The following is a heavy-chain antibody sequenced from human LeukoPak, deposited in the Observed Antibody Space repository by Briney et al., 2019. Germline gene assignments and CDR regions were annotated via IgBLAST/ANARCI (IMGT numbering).Heavy chain of an antibody. J-gene: IGHJ4*02. CDR3: ARDAQPTDY. CDR1: GFTFSSYS. Sequence: GGSLRLSCAASGFTFSSYSMNWVRQAPGKGLEWVSYISSSSSTIYYADSVKGRFTIFRDNAKNSLYLQMNSLRAEDTAVYYCARDAQPTDYWGQGTLVTVSS. V-gene: IGHV3-48*01. D-gene: IGHD5-18*01. CDR2: ISSSSSTI.